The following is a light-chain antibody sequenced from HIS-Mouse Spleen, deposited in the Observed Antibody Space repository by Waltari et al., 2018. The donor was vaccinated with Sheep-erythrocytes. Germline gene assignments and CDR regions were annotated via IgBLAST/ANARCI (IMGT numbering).Light chain of an antibody. V-gene: IGKV3-11*01. CDR2: DAS. J-gene: IGKJ4*01. CDR1: QSVSSY. Sequence: EIVLTQSPATLSLSPGERATLSCRASQSVSSYLAWYQQKPDQAPRLLIYDASNRATGIPARFSGSGSGTDFTLTISSREPEDVAVYYCQQYYSTPLAFGGGTKVEIK. CDR3: QQYYSTPLA.